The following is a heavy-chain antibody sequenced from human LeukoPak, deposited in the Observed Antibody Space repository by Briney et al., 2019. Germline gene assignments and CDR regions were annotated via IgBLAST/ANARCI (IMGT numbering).Heavy chain of an antibody. J-gene: IGHJ4*02. CDR1: GYTFISYA. Sequence: GASVKVSCKASGYTFISYAMNWVRQAPGQGLEWMGIINPSGGSTSYAQKFQGRVTMTRDMSTSTVYMELSSLRSEDTAVYYCARDLELMGAIPAFDYWGQGTLVTVSS. V-gene: IGHV1-46*01. D-gene: IGHD1-26*01. CDR3: ARDLELMGAIPAFDY. CDR2: INPSGGST.